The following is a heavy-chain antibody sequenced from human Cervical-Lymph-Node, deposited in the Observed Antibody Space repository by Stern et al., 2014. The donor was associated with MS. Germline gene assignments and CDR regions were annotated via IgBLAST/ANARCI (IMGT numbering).Heavy chain of an antibody. CDR1: GYSLTNTW. CDR3: ARGRGIALRPDY. D-gene: IGHD6-13*01. CDR2: IYPGDSET. Sequence: VQLVESGAELKKPGESLRISCKGSGYSLTNTWIGWVRQMPGQGLEWMGIIYPGDSETRYSPSFQGQVTISADKSINTAYLQWSSLKASDTAMYYCARGRGIALRPDYWGQGTLVTVSS. J-gene: IGHJ4*02. V-gene: IGHV5-51*03.